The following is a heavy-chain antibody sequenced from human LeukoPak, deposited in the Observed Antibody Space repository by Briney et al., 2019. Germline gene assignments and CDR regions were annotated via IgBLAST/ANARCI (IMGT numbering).Heavy chain of an antibody. V-gene: IGHV1-46*01. CDR2: INPSGGST. Sequence: AAVKTSCKASGYTFTSYYMHWVRQAPGQGLEWMGIINPSGGSTSYAQKLQGRVTMTRDTSTSTLYMELSSLRSEDTAVYYCATPGATARALGYWDQASRVTVPS. CDR1: GYTFTSYY. D-gene: IGHD5-18*01. J-gene: IGHJ4*01. CDR3: ATPGATARALGY.